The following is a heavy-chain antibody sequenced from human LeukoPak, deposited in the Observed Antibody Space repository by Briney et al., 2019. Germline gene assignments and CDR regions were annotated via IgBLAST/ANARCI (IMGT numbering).Heavy chain of an antibody. CDR1: GFTFSSYA. V-gene: IGHV3-30*04. D-gene: IGHD2-2*01. Sequence: GGSLRLSCAASGFTFSSYAMHWVRQAPGKGLEWVAVISYDGSNKYYADSVKGRFTISRDNPKNTLYLQMNSLRAEDTAVYYCATGPRYCSSTSCYAGKHDYWGQGTLVTVSS. CDR2: ISYDGSNK. J-gene: IGHJ4*02. CDR3: ATGPRYCSSTSCYAGKHDY.